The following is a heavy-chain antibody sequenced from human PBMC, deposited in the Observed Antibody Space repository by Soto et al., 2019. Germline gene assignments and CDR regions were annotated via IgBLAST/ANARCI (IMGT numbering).Heavy chain of an antibody. Sequence: GESLKISCKGSGYSFTSYWIGWVRQMPGKGLEWMGIIYPGDSDTRYSPSFQGQVTISADKSISTAYLQWSSLKASDTAMYYCARPGPGGPIAVGVFDYWGQGTLVTVSS. CDR1: GYSFTSYW. V-gene: IGHV5-51*01. D-gene: IGHD6-19*01. CDR2: IYPGDSDT. J-gene: IGHJ4*02. CDR3: ARPGPGGPIAVGVFDY.